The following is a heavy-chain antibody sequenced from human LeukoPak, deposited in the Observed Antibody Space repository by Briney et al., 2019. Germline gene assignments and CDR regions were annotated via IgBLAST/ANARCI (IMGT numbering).Heavy chain of an antibody. J-gene: IGHJ6*04. CDR3: AHTYYDFWSGYLSVDV. V-gene: IGHV4-34*01. CDR1: GGSFSGYY. D-gene: IGHD3-3*01. CDR2: INHSGST. Sequence: SETLSLTCAVYGGSFSGYYWSLIRQPPGKGLEWIGEINHSGSTNYNPSLKSRVTISVDTSKNQFSLKLSSVTAADTAVYYCAHTYYDFWSGYLSVDVWGKGTTVTVSS.